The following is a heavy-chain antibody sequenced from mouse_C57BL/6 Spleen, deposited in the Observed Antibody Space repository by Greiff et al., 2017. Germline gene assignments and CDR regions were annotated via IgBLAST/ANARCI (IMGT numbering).Heavy chain of an antibody. CDR2: IYPGSGST. CDR3: ARSTMVTTTGDY. Sequence: VQLQQPGAELVKPGASVKMSCKASGYTFTSYWITWVKQRPGQGLEWIGDIYPGSGSTNYNEKFKSKATLTVDTSSSTAYMQLSSLTSEDSAVYYCARSTMVTTTGDYWGQGTTLTVSS. V-gene: IGHV1-55*01. J-gene: IGHJ2*01. CDR1: GYTFTSYW. D-gene: IGHD2-2*01.